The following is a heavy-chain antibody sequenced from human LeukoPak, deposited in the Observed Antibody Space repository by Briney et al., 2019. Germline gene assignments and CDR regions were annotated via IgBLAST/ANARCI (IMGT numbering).Heavy chain of an antibody. V-gene: IGHV4-39*07. CDR3: ARLNIVGATYDY. CDR1: GGSIGRSSYY. CDR2: IYYSGST. D-gene: IGHD1-26*01. J-gene: IGHJ4*02. Sequence: SGTLSLTCTVSGGSIGRSSYYWGWIRQPPGKGLEWIGSIYYSGSTYYNPSLKSRVTISVDTSKNQFSLKLSSVTAADTAVYYCARLNIVGATYDYWGQGTLVTVSS.